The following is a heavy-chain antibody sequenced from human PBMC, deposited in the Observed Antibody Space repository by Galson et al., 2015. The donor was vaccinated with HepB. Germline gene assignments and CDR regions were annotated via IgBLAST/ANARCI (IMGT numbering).Heavy chain of an antibody. CDR2: IDRSGGKT. J-gene: IGHJ4*02. CDR1: GFTFSDFA. D-gene: IGHD3-16*01. CDR3: VKDWGPADKCSDAGCLAY. V-gene: IGHV3-23*01. Sequence: LRLSCAASGFTFSDFAMTWVRQAPGKGLEWVSTIDRSGGKTFSADYVRGRFTISRDNPKNTLYVQMSNLRADDTAVYYRVKDWGPADKCSDAGCLAYWGPGTLVTVSS.